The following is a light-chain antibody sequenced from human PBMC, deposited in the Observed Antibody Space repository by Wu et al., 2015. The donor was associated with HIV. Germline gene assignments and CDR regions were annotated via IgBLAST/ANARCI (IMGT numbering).Light chain of an antibody. J-gene: IGKJ1*01. CDR2: GGS. Sequence: DIQMTQSPSSLSAYVGDRVTITCRASQDIDNYLAWYQQKFGKTPKLLIYGGSNLQSGVPSRFSGSGSGAHFTLTINSLQPEDVATYYCQKYNTAPWTFGQGTKVEMK. V-gene: IGKV1-27*01. CDR1: QDIDNY. CDR3: QKYNTAPWT.